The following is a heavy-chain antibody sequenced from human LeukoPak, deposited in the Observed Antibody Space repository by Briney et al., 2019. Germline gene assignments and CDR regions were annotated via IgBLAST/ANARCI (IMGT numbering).Heavy chain of an antibody. CDR1: GGSISSYY. CDR3: ARLSGEIIVVGAGIDS. CDR2: IYYSGST. V-gene: IGHV4-59*01. J-gene: IGHJ4*02. D-gene: IGHD2-15*01. Sequence: SETLSLTCTVSGGSISSYYWSWIRQPPGKGLEWIGYIYYSGSTNYNPSLKSRVTISVDTSKNQFSLKLSSVTAADTAVYYCARLSGEIIVVGAGIDSWGQGTLVLVSS.